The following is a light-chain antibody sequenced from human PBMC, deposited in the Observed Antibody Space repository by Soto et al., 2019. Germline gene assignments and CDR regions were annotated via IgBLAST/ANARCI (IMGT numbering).Light chain of an antibody. V-gene: IGLV2-8*01. CDR2: EVS. Sequence: QSALNQPPSASGSPGQSVTISCTGTSSDVGGYNYVSWYQQHPDKAPKLMIYEVSKRPSGVPDRFSGSKSGNTASLTVSGLQAEDEADYYCSSYAGSNNVVFGGGTKLTVL. J-gene: IGLJ2*01. CDR3: SSYAGSNNVV. CDR1: SSDVGGYNY.